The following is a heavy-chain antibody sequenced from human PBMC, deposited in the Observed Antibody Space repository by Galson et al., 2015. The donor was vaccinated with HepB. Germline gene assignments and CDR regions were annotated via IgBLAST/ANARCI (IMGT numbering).Heavy chain of an antibody. Sequence: PALVKPTQTLTLTCTFSGFSLSTSGVGVGWIRQPPGKALEWLALIYWNDDKRYSPSLKSRLTITKDTSKNQVVLTMTNMDPVDTATYYCAHSVPRFGMYYYDSSGYWAFDIWGQGTMVTVSS. V-gene: IGHV2-5*01. D-gene: IGHD3-22*01. CDR3: AHSVPRFGMYYYDSSGYWAFDI. CDR2: IYWNDDK. CDR1: GFSLSTSGVG. J-gene: IGHJ3*02.